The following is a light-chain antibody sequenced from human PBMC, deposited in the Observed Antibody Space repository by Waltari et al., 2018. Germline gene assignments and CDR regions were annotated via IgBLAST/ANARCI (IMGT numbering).Light chain of an antibody. CDR2: DAS. Sequence: EIVLTQSPATLSLSPGERATLPCRASQSVSSYLAWYQQKPGQAPRLLIYDASNRATGIPARFSGSGSGTDFTLTISSLEPEDFAVYYCQQRSNYFTFGPGTKVDIK. V-gene: IGKV3-11*01. J-gene: IGKJ3*01. CDR3: QQRSNYFT. CDR1: QSVSSY.